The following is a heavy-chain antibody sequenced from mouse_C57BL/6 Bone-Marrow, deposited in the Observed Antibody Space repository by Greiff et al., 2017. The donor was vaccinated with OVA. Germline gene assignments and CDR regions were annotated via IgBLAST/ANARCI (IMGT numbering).Heavy chain of an antibody. CDR1: GYTFTSYW. J-gene: IGHJ1*03. D-gene: IGHD1-1*01. CDR3: ARPGPYGSSYWYFDV. CDR2: IDPSDSET. V-gene: IGHV1-52*01. Sequence: QVQLQQPGAELVRPGSSVKLSCKASGYTFTSYWMHWVKQRPIQGLEWIGNIDPSDSETHYNQKFKDKATLTVDKSSSTAYMQLSSLTSEDSAVYYCARPGPYGSSYWYFDVWGTGTTVTVSS.